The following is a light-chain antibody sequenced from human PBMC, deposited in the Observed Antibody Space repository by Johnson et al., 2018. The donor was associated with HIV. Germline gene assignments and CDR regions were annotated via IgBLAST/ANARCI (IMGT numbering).Light chain of an antibody. J-gene: IGLJ1*01. Sequence: QSVLTQPPSVSAAPGQKVTISCSGTTSNIGDNFVSWYQQFPGTAPKLLIFENNKRPSVIPDRFSASKSGTSATLGITGLQTGDEADYYCGTWDTRLSICVFGTGTKVTVL. CDR1: TSNIGDNF. V-gene: IGLV1-51*02. CDR2: ENN. CDR3: GTWDTRLSICV.